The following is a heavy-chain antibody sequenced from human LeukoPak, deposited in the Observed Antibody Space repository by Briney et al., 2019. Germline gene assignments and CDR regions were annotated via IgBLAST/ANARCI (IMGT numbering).Heavy chain of an antibody. CDR2: IYYSGST. V-gene: IGHV4-31*03. Sequence: SETLSLTCTVSGGSISSGGYYWSRIRQHPGKGLKWIGYIYYSGSTYFNPSLKSRVTISVDTSKNQFSLKLSSVTAADTAVYYCAIDVTVVVPAAIVRWFDPWGQGTLVTVSS. D-gene: IGHD2-2*01. CDR3: AIDVTVVVPAAIVRWFDP. J-gene: IGHJ5*02. CDR1: GGSISSGGYY.